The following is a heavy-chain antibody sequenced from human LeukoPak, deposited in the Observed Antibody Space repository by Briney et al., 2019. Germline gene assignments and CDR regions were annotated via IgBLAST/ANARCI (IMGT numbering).Heavy chain of an antibody. J-gene: IGHJ4*02. Sequence: GESLKISCKGSGYSFTNYWIAWVRQMPGKGLEWMSVIYPGDSDTRYNPSFQGQVTISADRSFGTAYLQWSSLKASDSAMYYCARREASTEYFDFWGQGTLVTVSS. V-gene: IGHV5-51*01. CDR2: IYPGDSDT. CDR3: ARREASTEYFDF. CDR1: GYSFTNYW. D-gene: IGHD2-2*01.